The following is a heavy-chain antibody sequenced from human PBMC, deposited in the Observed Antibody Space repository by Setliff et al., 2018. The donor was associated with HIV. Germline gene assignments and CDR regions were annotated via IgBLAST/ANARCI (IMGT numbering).Heavy chain of an antibody. CDR2: INESGST. V-gene: IGHV4-34*01. D-gene: IGHD3-3*01. Sequence: SETLSLTCAVHGGSLGGYCWTWIRQPPGKGLEWIGEINESGSTNYSPSLKSRITISLDTSNNQFSLNLTSLTAADTAVYYCARFLGWRGFDYWGQGTLVTAPQ. CDR3: ARFLGWRGFDY. J-gene: IGHJ4*02. CDR1: GGSLGGYC.